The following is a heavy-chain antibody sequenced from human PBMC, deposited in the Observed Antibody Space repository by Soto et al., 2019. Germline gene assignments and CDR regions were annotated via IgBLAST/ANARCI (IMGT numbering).Heavy chain of an antibody. CDR2: ISSDGKSE. J-gene: IGHJ4*02. V-gene: IGHV3-30*18. CDR3: AKTITTDSGDSRGRGALVDY. D-gene: IGHD3-22*01. Sequence: QVQLVESGGGVVQPGRSLRLSCAASGFTFSTYGMHWVRQPPGKGLEWVAVISSDGKSEHYADPVKGRFSISRDNSKNTLSVQMNSLRVEDTAVYYCAKTITTDSGDSRGRGALVDYWGQGTLVTVSS. CDR1: GFTFSTYG.